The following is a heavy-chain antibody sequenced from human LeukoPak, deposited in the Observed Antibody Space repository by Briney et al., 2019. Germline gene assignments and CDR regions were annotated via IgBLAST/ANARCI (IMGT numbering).Heavy chain of an antibody. J-gene: IGHJ4*02. CDR1: GGSISSYY. V-gene: IGHV4-59*01. CDR2: IYYSGST. D-gene: IGHD6-19*01. CDR3: ARIPPRSSGWYFFDY. Sequence: SETLSLTCTVSGGSISSYYWSWIRQPPGKGLEWIGHIYYSGSTNYNPSLKSRVTISVDTSKNQSSLKLNSVTAADTAVYYCARIPPRSSGWYFFDYWGQGTLVTVSS.